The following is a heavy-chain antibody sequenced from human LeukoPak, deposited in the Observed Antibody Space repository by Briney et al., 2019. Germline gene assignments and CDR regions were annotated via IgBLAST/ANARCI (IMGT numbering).Heavy chain of an antibody. J-gene: IGHJ4*02. Sequence: SETLSLTCTVSGGSISSDFWSWIRQTPGQGLEWIGYISHSGNTKYNPSLESRVTISLVTSANQFSLNLFSVTAADAAVYYCARGHDFWSGYYGYWGQGTLVTVSS. CDR3: ARGHDFWSGYYGY. V-gene: IGHV4-59*01. CDR1: GGSISSDF. CDR2: ISHSGNT. D-gene: IGHD3-3*01.